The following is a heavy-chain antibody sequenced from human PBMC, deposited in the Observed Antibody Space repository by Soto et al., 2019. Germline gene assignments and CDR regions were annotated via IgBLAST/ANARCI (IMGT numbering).Heavy chain of an antibody. V-gene: IGHV4-39*01. CDR2: GYYSGST. CDR1: GGSISSSSYY. Sequence: SETLSLTCTVSGGSISSSSYYWGWIRQPPGKGLEYIGSGYYSGSTYYSPSLKSRVTISVDTSKNQFSLKLSSVTAADTAVYYCASSTVRSNWYFDYWGQRTLVTVSS. CDR3: ASSTVRSNWYFDY. D-gene: IGHD2-8*01. J-gene: IGHJ4*02.